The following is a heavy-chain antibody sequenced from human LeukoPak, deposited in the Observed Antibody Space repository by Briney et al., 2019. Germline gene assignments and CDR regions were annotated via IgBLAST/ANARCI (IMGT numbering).Heavy chain of an antibody. Sequence: GGSLRLSCAASGFTFSSYSMNWVHRAPGKGLEWVAVISYDGSNKYYADSVKGRFTISRDNSKNTLYLQMNSLRAEDTAVYYCAREGKGWLQVDAFDIWGQGTVVTVSS. J-gene: IGHJ3*02. V-gene: IGHV3-30*03. D-gene: IGHD5-24*01. CDR2: ISYDGSNK. CDR3: AREGKGWLQVDAFDI. CDR1: GFTFSSYS.